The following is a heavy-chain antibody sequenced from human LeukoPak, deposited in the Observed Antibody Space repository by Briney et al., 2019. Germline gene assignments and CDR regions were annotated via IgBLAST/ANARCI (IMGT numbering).Heavy chain of an antibody. CDR3: ASASSHRIAAGGDY. CDR1: GFTFSNYW. J-gene: IGHJ4*02. Sequence: GGSLRLSCAASGFTFSNYWVHWVRQGPGEGLVWVTRINSDGSSRNYADSVKGRFTISRDNAKNTLYLQMNSLRAEDTAVYYCASASSHRIAAGGDYWGQGTLVTVSS. D-gene: IGHD6-13*01. CDR2: INSDGSSR. V-gene: IGHV3-74*01.